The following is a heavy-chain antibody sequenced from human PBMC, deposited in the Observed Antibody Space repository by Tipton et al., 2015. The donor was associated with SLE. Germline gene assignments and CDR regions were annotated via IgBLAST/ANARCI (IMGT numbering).Heavy chain of an antibody. CDR1: GGSISNYY. D-gene: IGHD2-15*01. J-gene: IGHJ4*02. CDR3: ASQNGEGYCSGGSCPGD. V-gene: IGHV4-59*12. Sequence: TLSLTCTVSGGSISNYYWSWIRQPPGKGLEWIGYMYDSGGTTYNPSLKSRVTISVDASKNQFSLNLSSVTAADTAVYYCASQNGEGYCSGGSCPGDWGQGTLVTVSS. CDR2: MYDSGGT.